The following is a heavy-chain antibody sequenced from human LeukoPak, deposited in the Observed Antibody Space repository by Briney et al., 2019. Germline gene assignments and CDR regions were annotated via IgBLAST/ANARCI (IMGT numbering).Heavy chain of an antibody. V-gene: IGHV3-23*01. CDR2: ISGSGGST. J-gene: IGHJ6*02. CDR3: AKGVTTVRIYYHGMDV. Sequence: GGSLRLSCAPSGFTFSSYAMSWVSHAPGKGLEWVSAISGSGGSTYYADSVKGRFTISRDNAKNTLWLQMNSLRAEDTAVYYCAKGVTTVRIYYHGMDVWGQGTTVTVSS. CDR1: GFTFSSYA. D-gene: IGHD4-17*01.